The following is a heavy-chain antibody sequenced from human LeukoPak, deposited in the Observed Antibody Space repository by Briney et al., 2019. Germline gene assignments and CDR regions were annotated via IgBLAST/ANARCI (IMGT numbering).Heavy chain of an antibody. J-gene: IGHJ4*02. CDR1: GFTFSSYG. D-gene: IGHD5-18*01. Sequence: GGTLRLSCAASGFTFSSYGMSWVRQAPGKGLVWVSRINRDGSSTSYADSVKGRFTISRDNAKNTLYLQMNSLRAEDTAVYYCARGGGYSYGSFDYWGQGTLVTVSS. CDR2: INRDGSST. CDR3: ARGGGYSYGSFDY. V-gene: IGHV3-74*01.